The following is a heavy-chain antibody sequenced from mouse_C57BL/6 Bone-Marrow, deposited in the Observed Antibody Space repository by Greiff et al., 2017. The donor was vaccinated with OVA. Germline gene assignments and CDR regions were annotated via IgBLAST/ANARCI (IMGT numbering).Heavy chain of an antibody. Sequence: QVQLQQSGAELVRPGTSVKVSCKASGYAFTNYLIEWVKQRPGQGLEWIGVINPGSGGTNYNQQFKGQATLTADKSSSTAYMQLSSLTSEDSAGYVGARSNGSSYPYWYFDVWGTGTTVTVSS. CDR2: INPGSGGT. CDR3: ARSNGSSYPYWYFDV. J-gene: IGHJ1*03. V-gene: IGHV1-54*01. CDR1: GYAFTNYL. D-gene: IGHD1-1*01.